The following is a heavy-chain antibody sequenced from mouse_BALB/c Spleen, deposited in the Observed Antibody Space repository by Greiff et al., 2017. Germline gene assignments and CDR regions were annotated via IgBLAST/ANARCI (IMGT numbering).Heavy chain of an antibody. V-gene: IGHV5-6-5*01. CDR3: ARSIYYDYDVLAY. Sequence: EVMLVESGGGLVKPGGSLKLSCAASGFTFSSYAMSWVRQTPEKRLEWVASISSGGSTYYPDSVKGRFTISRDNARNILYLQMSSLRSEDTAMYYCARSIYYDYDVLAYWGQGTLVTVSA. CDR1: GFTFSSYA. D-gene: IGHD2-4*01. J-gene: IGHJ3*01. CDR2: ISSGGST.